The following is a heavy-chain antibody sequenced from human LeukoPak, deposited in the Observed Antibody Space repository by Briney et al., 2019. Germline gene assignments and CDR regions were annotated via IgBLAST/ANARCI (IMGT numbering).Heavy chain of an antibody. D-gene: IGHD1-26*01. J-gene: IGHJ4*02. CDR1: GFTFSSYA. V-gene: IGHV3-30*04. CDR3: ARVPFYSGSYYPFDY. CDR2: ISYDGSNK. Sequence: PGGSLRLSCAASGFTFSSYAMHWVRQAPGKGLEWVAVISYDGSNKYYADSVKGRFTISRDNSKNTLYLQMNSLRAEDTAVYYCARVPFYSGSYYPFDYWGQGTLVTVSS.